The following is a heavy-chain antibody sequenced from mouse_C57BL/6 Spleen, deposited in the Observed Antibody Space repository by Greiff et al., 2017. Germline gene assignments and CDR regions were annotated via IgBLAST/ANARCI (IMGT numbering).Heavy chain of an antibody. Sequence: QVQLQQPGAELVKPGASVKLSCKASGYTFTSYWMHWVKQRPGRGLEWIGRIDPNSGGTKYNEKFKSKATLTVDKPSSTAYMQLSSLTSEDSAVYYCARSDPLYSNYLYAMDYRGQGTSVTVSS. D-gene: IGHD2-5*01. CDR3: ARSDPLYSNYLYAMDY. V-gene: IGHV1-72*01. CDR2: IDPNSGGT. J-gene: IGHJ4*01. CDR1: GYTFTSYW.